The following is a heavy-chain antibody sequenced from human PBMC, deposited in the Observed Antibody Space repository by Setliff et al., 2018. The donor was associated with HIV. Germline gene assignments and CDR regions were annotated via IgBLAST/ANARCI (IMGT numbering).Heavy chain of an antibody. Sequence: SETLSLTCPVSGGSIDSSDCYWGWIRQPPGKGLEWIGSIFYSGRSMYNPSLRSRVTISVDTSKNQLSLSVTSVTAADTAVYYCARRGRTGNSYVLSWFDPWGQGTLVTVSS. V-gene: IGHV4-39*07. J-gene: IGHJ5*02. D-gene: IGHD3-10*02. CDR2: IFYSGRS. CDR3: ARRGRTGNSYVLSWFDP. CDR1: GGSIDSSDCY.